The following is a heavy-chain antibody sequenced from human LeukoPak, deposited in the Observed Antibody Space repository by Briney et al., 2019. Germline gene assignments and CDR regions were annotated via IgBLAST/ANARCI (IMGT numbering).Heavy chain of an antibody. Sequence: GGSLRLSCAASGFTFSSFGMHRVRQAPGKGLEWVAYIRYDGSNKKYADSLEGRFTISRDNSKNALYLQIDSLRPEDTAVYYCAKKGGAAFYNWFDPWGQGTLVTVSS. V-gene: IGHV3-30*02. CDR1: GFTFSSFG. D-gene: IGHD1-26*01. CDR3: AKKGGAAFYNWFDP. J-gene: IGHJ5*02. CDR2: IRYDGSNK.